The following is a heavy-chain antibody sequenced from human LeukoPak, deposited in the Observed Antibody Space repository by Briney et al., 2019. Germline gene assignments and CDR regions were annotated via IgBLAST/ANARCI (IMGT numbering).Heavy chain of an antibody. CDR2: ISAYNGNT. CDR3: ARTSSTLWLRTPGGDY. V-gene: IGHV1-18*04. J-gene: IGHJ4*02. Sequence: GASVKVSCKASGYTFTSYYMHWVRQAPGQGLEWMGWISAYNGNTNYAQKLQGRVTMTSDTSTSTAYMELRSLRSDDTAVYYCARTSSTLWLRTPGGDYWGQGTLVTVSS. CDR1: GYTFTSYY. D-gene: IGHD5-12*01.